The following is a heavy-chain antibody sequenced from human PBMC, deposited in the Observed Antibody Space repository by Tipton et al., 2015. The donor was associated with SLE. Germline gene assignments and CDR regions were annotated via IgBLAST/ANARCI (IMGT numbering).Heavy chain of an antibody. V-gene: IGHV3-21*03. CDR2: ISSSSSYI. CDR3: AKDPGFRLGYYYMDV. Sequence: SLRLSCAASGFTFSSYSMNWVRQAPGKGLEWVSSISSSSSYIYYADSVKGRFTISRDNAKNSLYLQMNSLRAEDTAVYYCAKDPGFRLGYYYMDVWGKGTTVIVSS. D-gene: IGHD3-9*01. CDR1: GFTFSSYS. J-gene: IGHJ6*03.